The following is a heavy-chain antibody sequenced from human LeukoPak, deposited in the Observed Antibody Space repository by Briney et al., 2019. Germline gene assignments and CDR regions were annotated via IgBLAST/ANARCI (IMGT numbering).Heavy chain of an antibody. CDR2: ISYDGSNK. CDR1: GFTFSSYA. Sequence: PGRSLRLSCAASGFTFSSYAMHWVRQAPGKGLEWVAVISYDGSNKYYADSVKGRFTISRDNSKNTLYLQMNSLRAEDTAVYYCAKDKVTAAIEGNYYYYMDVWGKGTTVTVSS. J-gene: IGHJ6*03. D-gene: IGHD2-2*02. V-gene: IGHV3-30-3*01. CDR3: AKDKVTAAIEGNYYYYMDV.